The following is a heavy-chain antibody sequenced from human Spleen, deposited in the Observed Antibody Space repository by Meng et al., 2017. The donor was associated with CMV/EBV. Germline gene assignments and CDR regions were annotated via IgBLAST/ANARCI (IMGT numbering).Heavy chain of an antibody. V-gene: IGHV3-66*02. D-gene: IGHD6-6*01. J-gene: IGHJ4*02. CDR2: IYSGDVM. Sequence: FPVDLNYMIWVRQAPGKGLGSISLIYSGDVMYSADSVKGRFTISRDTVENTLSLHMDSLSTEDTAVYYCARARSVHYRSPFAPFDHWGQG. CDR1: FPVDLNY. CDR3: ARARSVHYRSPFAPFDH.